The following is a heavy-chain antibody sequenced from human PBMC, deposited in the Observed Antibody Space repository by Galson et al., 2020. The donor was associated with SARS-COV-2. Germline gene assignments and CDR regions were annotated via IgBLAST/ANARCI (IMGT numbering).Heavy chain of an antibody. D-gene: IGHD6-19*01. Sequence: SETLSLTCSVSGYSISSGYYWGWIRQPPGKGLEWVGSIYHTGSTYYNPSLKSRVTISRDTSKNQFSLRLSSVTVTDTAVYYCANDEGYGSGWVVGGWHWGQGTLVTVSS. CDR2: IYHTGST. V-gene: IGHV4-38-2*02. CDR3: ANDEGYGSGWVVGGWH. J-gene: IGHJ4*02. CDR1: GYSISSGYY.